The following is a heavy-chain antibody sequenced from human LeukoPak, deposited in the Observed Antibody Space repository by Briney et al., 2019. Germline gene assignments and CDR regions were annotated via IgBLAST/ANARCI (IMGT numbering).Heavy chain of an antibody. V-gene: IGHV3-23*01. CDR1: GFTFRSYV. Sequence: PGGSLRLSCAASGFTFRSYVMSWVRQAPGKRLERVSAITGDGGGTNHADSVKGRFTISRDNSKNTLYLQMDSLRAEDTAVYYCAKETSSGNFVTIDCWGQGTLVIVSS. J-gene: IGHJ4*02. CDR3: AKETSSGNFVTIDC. CDR2: ITGDGGGT. D-gene: IGHD1-26*01.